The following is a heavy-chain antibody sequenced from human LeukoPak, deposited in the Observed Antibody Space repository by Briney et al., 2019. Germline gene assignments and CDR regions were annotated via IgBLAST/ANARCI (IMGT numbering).Heavy chain of an antibody. J-gene: IGHJ4*02. CDR2: ISDSGSAI. D-gene: IGHD3-10*01. CDR3: ARKKTRGLDY. CDR1: GFTFSTSE. Sequence: GGSLRLSCAVSGFTFSTSEMNWVRQAPGKGLEWIAYISDSGSAIYYADSVKGRLTISRDNAKNSLYLQMNSLGAEDTAIYYCARKKTRGLDYWGQGTLVTVSS. V-gene: IGHV3-48*03.